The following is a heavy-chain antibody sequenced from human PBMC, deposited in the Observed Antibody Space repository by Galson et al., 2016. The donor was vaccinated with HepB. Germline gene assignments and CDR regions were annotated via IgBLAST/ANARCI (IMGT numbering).Heavy chain of an antibody. D-gene: IGHD3-22*01. CDR3: ARYGSGYYVDY. V-gene: IGHV1-46*01. CDR1: GYTFTSYY. CDR2: LNPSGGTS. Sequence: SVKVSCKASGYTFTSYYIHWVRQAPGQGLEWMGILNPSGGTSTNAQKFQGRVTMTRDTSTSTAYMELSSLRSEDTAVYYCARYGSGYYVDYWGQGTLVTVSS. J-gene: IGHJ4*02.